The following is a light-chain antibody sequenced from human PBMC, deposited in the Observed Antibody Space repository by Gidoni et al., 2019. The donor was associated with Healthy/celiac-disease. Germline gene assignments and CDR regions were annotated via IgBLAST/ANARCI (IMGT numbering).Light chain of an antibody. CDR2: DAS. V-gene: IGKV1-33*01. Sequence: DIQMTKHPSTLAASVGDRVTITCQASQDISNYLNWYQQKPGKAHELLFYDASNLETGAPSGFRGMGSGTDFTFPIGCLQPEVIAPYYCQQYDNPLITFGQGTRLEIK. J-gene: IGKJ5*01. CDR3: QQYDNPLIT. CDR1: QDISNY.